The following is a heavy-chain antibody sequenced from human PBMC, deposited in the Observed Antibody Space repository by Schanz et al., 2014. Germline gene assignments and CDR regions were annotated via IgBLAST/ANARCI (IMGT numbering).Heavy chain of an antibody. D-gene: IGHD3-22*01. J-gene: IGHJ4*02. Sequence: EVQLVESGGGPVKPGGSLRLSCAASGFTLSNSDMHWVRQGTGKGLEWVSTIGYLGDTYYPDSVKGRFTVSRDSGQNSLYLQMNSLRAGDTAVYYCAKDPSHGDYDYYFDYWGQGTLVTVSS. V-gene: IGHV3-13*01. CDR2: IGYLGDT. CDR1: GFTLSNSD. CDR3: AKDPSHGDYDYYFDY.